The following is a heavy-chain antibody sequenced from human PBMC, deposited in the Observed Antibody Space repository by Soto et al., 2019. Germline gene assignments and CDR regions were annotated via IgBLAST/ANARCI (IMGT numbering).Heavy chain of an antibody. J-gene: IGHJ4*02. D-gene: IGHD3-22*01. CDR2: INHSGST. CDR3: ARARSRSSGAYDY. Sequence: SETLSLTGAVYGGSFSGYYWSWIRQPPGKGLEWIGEINHSGSTNYNPSLKSRVTISVDTSKNQFSLKLSSVTAADTAVYYCARARSRSSGAYDYWGQGTLDTVSS. CDR1: GGSFSGYY. V-gene: IGHV4-34*01.